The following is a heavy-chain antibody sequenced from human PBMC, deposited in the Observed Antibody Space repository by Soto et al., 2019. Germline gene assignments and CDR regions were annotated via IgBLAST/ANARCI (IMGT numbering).Heavy chain of an antibody. CDR1: GYIFINYY. Sequence: ASVKVSCKASGYIFINYYMHWVRQAPGQGLEWMGVINPSGGTTSYAQKFQGRVTMTRDTSTSTVYMELSSLRSDDMAIYYCAGLATVTPPYYFDYWGQGTLVTVSS. CDR3: AGLATVTPPYYFDY. CDR2: INPSGGTT. D-gene: IGHD4-17*01. J-gene: IGHJ4*02. V-gene: IGHV1-46*01.